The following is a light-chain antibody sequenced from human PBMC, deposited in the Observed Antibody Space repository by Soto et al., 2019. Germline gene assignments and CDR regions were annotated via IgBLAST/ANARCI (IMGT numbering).Light chain of an antibody. CDR2: EVT. J-gene: IGLJ1*01. CDR1: SSDVGGYDY. V-gene: IGLV2-14*01. Sequence: QSVFSQPAAVSGSPVESITISCTVTSSDVGGYDYVSWYQQHPGKAPKLIIYEVTNRPSGVSNRFSGSKSGNKASLTISGLQAEDDTDYYCSSYSSTSPRVVFGTGTKVTVL. CDR3: SSYSSTSPRVV.